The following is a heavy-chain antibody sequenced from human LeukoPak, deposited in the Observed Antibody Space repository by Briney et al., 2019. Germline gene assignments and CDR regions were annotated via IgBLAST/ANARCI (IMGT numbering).Heavy chain of an antibody. CDR1: GFTFSSYA. J-gene: IGHJ6*04. CDR2: ISSNGGSA. D-gene: IGHD6-13*01. Sequence: GGSLRLSCSASGFTFSSYAMHWVRQAPGKGLEYVSAISSNGGSAYYADSVKGRFIISRDNSKNTLYLQMSSLRAEDTAVYYCVETSPLSSWYDYYYGMDVWGKGTTVTVSS. V-gene: IGHV3-64D*06. CDR3: VETSPLSSWYDYYYGMDV.